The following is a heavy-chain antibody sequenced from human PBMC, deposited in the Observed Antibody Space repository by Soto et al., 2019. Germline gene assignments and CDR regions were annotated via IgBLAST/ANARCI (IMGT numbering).Heavy chain of an antibody. D-gene: IGHD6-19*01. Sequence: ASVNVSCKFSGYTLTELSIHWVRQAPGKGLECMGGFDPEDGETIYAQKFQGRVTMTEDTSTDTAYMELSSLRSEDTAVYYCATVGLSGWYEEHHDYWGQGTLVTVSS. CDR3: ATVGLSGWYEEHHDY. J-gene: IGHJ4*02. CDR1: GYTLTELS. V-gene: IGHV1-24*01. CDR2: FDPEDGET.